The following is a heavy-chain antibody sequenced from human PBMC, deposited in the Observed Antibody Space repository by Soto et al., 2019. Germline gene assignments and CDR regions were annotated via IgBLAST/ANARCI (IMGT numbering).Heavy chain of an antibody. D-gene: IGHD6-19*01. J-gene: IGHJ4*02. CDR1: GFTFSSYA. CDR3: AKAGYSSGWTTDY. Sequence: GGSLRLSCSASGFTFSSYAMSWVRQAPGKGLEWVSAISGSGGSTYYADSVKGRFTISRDNSKNTLYLQMNSLRAEDTAVYYCAKAGYSSGWTTDYWGQGTLVTVSS. V-gene: IGHV3-23*01. CDR2: ISGSGGST.